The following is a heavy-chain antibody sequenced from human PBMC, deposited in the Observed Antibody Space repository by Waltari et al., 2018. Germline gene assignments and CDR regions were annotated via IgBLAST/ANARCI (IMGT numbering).Heavy chain of an antibody. Sequence: QVQLVQSGAEVKKPGASVKVSCKASGYTFTGYYMHWVRQAPGHGLEWMGRFNPNSGGTNYAQKFQGRVTMTRDTSISTAYMELSRLRSDDTAVYYCAREVRRGYYYDSSGYSDYWGQGTLVTVSS. CDR2: FNPNSGGT. D-gene: IGHD3-22*01. V-gene: IGHV1-2*06. CDR1: GYTFTGYY. CDR3: AREVRRGYYYDSSGYSDY. J-gene: IGHJ4*02.